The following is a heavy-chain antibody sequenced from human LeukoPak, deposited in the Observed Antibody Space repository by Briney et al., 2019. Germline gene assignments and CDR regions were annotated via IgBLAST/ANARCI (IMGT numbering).Heavy chain of an antibody. CDR2: IRYDGSNK. D-gene: IGHD5-18*01. CDR1: GFSFSSYG. V-gene: IGHV3-30*02. Sequence: GGSLRLSCAASGFSFSSYGMHWVRQAPGKGLEWVAFIRYDGSNKYYADSVKGRFTISRDNAKNTLYLQMNSLRAEDTAVYYCARDGYSYGSGRVYWGQGTLVTVSS. J-gene: IGHJ4*02. CDR3: ARDGYSYGSGRVY.